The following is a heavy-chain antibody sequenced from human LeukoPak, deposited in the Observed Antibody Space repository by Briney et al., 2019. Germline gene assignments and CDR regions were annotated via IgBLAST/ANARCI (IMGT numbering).Heavy chain of an antibody. J-gene: IGHJ4*02. CDR1: GFTFDDYA. D-gene: IGHD3-10*01. Sequence: PGGSLRLSCAASGFTFDDYAMHWVRQAPGKGLEWVSGISWNSGSIGYADSVKGRFTISRDNAKNSLYLQMNSLRAEDTALYYCAKGYGSGSYCFDYWGQGTLVTVSS. V-gene: IGHV3-9*01. CDR2: ISWNSGSI. CDR3: AKGYGSGSYCFDY.